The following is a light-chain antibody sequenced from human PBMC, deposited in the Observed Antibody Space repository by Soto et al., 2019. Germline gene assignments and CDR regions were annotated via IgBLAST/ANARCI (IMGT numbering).Light chain of an antibody. CDR1: QTLSSW. CDR3: QQYNSYSLT. V-gene: IGKV1-5*01. CDR2: DVS. Sequence: DIQMTQSPSTLSASVGDRVTITCRASQTLSSWLAWYQQKPGKAPKLLIYDVSSLESGVPSRFSGSGSGTEFTLTISSLQPDDFANYYCQQYNSYSLTFGGGTKVEIK. J-gene: IGKJ4*01.